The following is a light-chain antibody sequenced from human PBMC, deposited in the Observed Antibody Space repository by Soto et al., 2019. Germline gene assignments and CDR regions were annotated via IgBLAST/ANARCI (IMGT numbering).Light chain of an antibody. CDR2: DAS. J-gene: IGKJ3*01. CDR1: QSVSSY. CDR3: QQRSNWPPT. V-gene: IGKV3-11*01. Sequence: ENVLTQSTSTLSLSPGERATLSWRASQSVSSYLAWYQQKPGQAPRLLIYDASNRATGIPARFSGSGYGTDFNLTISSLETEDFAVYYGQQRSNWPPTFGPGTKVDIK.